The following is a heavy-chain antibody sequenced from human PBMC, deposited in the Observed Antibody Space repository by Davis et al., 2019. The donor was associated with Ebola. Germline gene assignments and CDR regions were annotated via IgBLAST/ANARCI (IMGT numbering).Heavy chain of an antibody. CDR3: SKDRDVLRFLEWLLYELNAFDI. CDR1: GFTFSSYA. V-gene: IGHV3-23*01. D-gene: IGHD3-3*01. Sequence: GESLKISCAASGFTFSSYAMSWVRQAPGKVLEWVSAISGSGGSTYYADSVKGRFTISRDNSKNTLYLQMNSLRAEDTAVYYCSKDRDVLRFLEWLLYELNAFDIWGQGTMVTVSS. CDR2: ISGSGGST. J-gene: IGHJ3*02.